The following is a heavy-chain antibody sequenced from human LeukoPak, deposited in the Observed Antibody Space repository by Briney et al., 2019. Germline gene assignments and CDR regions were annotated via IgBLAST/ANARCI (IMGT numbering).Heavy chain of an antibody. CDR3: ARGAYYYED. D-gene: IGHD3-22*01. CDR2: ISSSSSTI. Sequence: GGSLRLSCAASGFTFSSHSINWVRQAPGKGLEWVSYISSSSSTIYYADSVKGRFTISRDNARNSLYLQMNSLRAEDTAVYYCARGAYYYEDWGQGTLVTVSS. CDR1: GFTFSSHS. J-gene: IGHJ4*02. V-gene: IGHV3-48*01.